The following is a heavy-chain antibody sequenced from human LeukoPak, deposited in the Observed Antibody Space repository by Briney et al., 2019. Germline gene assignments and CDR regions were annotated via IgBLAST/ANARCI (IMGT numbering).Heavy chain of an antibody. CDR1: GGSFSGYY. J-gene: IGHJ4*02. Sequence: SETLSLTCAVYGGSFSGYYWSWIRQPPGKGLEWIEEINHSGSTNYNPSLKSRVTISVDTSKNQFSLKLSSVTAADTAVYYCARGLPAYCSSTSCYANDYWGQGTLVTVSS. D-gene: IGHD2-2*01. V-gene: IGHV4-34*01. CDR2: INHSGST. CDR3: ARGLPAYCSSTSCYANDY.